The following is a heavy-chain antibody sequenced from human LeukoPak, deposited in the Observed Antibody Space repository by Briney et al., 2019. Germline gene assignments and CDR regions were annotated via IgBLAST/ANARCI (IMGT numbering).Heavy chain of an antibody. CDR3: AREITYYYGSNY. V-gene: IGHV3-7*01. D-gene: IGHD3-10*01. Sequence: GGSLRLSCVASGFTFSSYWMSWVRQAPGKGLEWVANIKQDGSEKYYVDSVKGRFTISRDNAKNSLYLQMNSLRAEDTAVYYCAREITYYYGSNYWGQGTLVTVSS. CDR1: GFTFSSYW. CDR2: IKQDGSEK. J-gene: IGHJ4*02.